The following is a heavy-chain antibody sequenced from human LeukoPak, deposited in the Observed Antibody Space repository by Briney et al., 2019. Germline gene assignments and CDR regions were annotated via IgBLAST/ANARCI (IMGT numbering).Heavy chain of an antibody. CDR2: IIPIFGTA. J-gene: IGHJ4*02. CDR3: ARGGFWFGSGYYYYSDY. D-gene: IGHD3-3*01. CDR1: GGTFSSYA. V-gene: IGHV1-69*05. Sequence: GASVKVSCKASGGTFSSYAISWVRQAPGQGLEWMGRIIPIFGTANYAQKFQGRVTITTDESTSTAYMELSSLRSEDTAVYYCARGGFWFGSGYYYYSDYWGQGTLVTVSS.